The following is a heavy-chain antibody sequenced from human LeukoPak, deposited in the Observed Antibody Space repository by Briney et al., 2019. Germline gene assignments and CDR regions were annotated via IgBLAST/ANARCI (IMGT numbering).Heavy chain of an antibody. J-gene: IGHJ5*02. Sequence: SVKVSCKASGYTFTSYGISWVRQAPGQGLEWMGGIIPIFGTANYAQKFQGRVTITADESTSTAYMELSSLRSEDTAVYYCARGAAWTSGRFDPWGQGTLVTVSS. CDR3: ARGAAWTSGRFDP. V-gene: IGHV1-69*13. D-gene: IGHD3/OR15-3a*01. CDR1: GYTFTSYG. CDR2: IIPIFGTA.